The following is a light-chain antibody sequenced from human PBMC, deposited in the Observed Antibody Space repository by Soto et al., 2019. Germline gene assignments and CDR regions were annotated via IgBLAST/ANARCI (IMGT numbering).Light chain of an antibody. Sequence: EIVLTQSPATLSLSPGERATLSCRASQSVNIYLAWYQQKPGQAPRLLIYDASNRATGIPARFSGGGSGTDFTLTISSLEPEDIAFYYCQQRSNWRVTFGGGTKVDIK. J-gene: IGKJ4*01. CDR2: DAS. CDR3: QQRSNWRVT. CDR1: QSVNIY. V-gene: IGKV3-11*01.